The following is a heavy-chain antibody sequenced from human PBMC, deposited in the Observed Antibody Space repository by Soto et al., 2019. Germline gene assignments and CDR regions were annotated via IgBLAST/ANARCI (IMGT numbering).Heavy chain of an antibody. CDR1: GYTFTSYA. CDR3: ASEVEMATIFGY. V-gene: IGHV1-3*01. Sequence: ASVKVSCKASGYTFTSYAMHWVRQAPGQRLEWMGWINAGNGNTKYSQKFQGRVTITRDTSASTAYMELSSLRSEDTAVYYCASEVEMATIFGYWGQGTLVTVSS. J-gene: IGHJ4*02. CDR2: INAGNGNT. D-gene: IGHD5-12*01.